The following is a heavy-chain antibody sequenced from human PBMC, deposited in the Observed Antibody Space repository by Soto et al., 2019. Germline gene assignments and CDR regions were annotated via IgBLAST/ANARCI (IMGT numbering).Heavy chain of an antibody. D-gene: IGHD3-10*01. Sequence: VQVVESGGGLVQPGGSLRLSCAASGFIASNYVMSWVRQAPGKGLEWVSGFSGSGGATFYADSVKGRFTISRDSSKNTVYLQINRLRVEDTAVYYCAKAGGDYWGQGTLVTVSS. CDR1: GFIASNYV. CDR2: FSGSGGAT. J-gene: IGHJ4*02. V-gene: IGHV3-23*04. CDR3: AKAGGDY.